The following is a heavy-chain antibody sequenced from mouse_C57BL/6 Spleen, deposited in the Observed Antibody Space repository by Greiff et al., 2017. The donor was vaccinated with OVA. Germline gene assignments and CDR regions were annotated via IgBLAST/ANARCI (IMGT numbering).Heavy chain of an antibody. D-gene: IGHD4-1*01. CDR3: ARTGTQSYYFDY. CDR1: GYTFTSYG. Sequence: QVQLKESGAELARPGASVKLSCKASGYTFTSYGISWVKQRTGQGLEWIGEIYPRSGNTYYNEKFKGKATLTADKSSSTAYMELRSLTSEDSAVYFCARTGTQSYYFDYWGQGTTLTVSS. V-gene: IGHV1-81*01. CDR2: IYPRSGNT. J-gene: IGHJ2*01.